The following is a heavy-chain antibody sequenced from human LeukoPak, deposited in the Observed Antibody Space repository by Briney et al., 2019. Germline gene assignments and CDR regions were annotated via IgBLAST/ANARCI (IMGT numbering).Heavy chain of an antibody. CDR1: GFTFSSYA. D-gene: IGHD3-22*01. CDR2: ISGSGGST. CDR3: AKGFTYDSSGYYYDY. J-gene: IGHJ4*02. Sequence: GGSLRLSCAASGFTFSSYAMSWVRQAPGKGLGWASAISGSGGSTCYADSVKGRFTISRDNSKNTLYLQMNGLRAEDTAVYYCAKGFTYDSSGYYYDYWGQGTLVTVSS. V-gene: IGHV3-23*01.